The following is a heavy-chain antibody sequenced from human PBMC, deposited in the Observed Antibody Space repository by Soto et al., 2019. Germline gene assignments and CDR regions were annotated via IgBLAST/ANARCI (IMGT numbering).Heavy chain of an antibody. D-gene: IGHD6-13*01. CDR2: ISSTGSTI. J-gene: IGHJ4*02. CDR1: GFTFSGYE. V-gene: IGHV3-48*03. Sequence: PGGSLRLSCAASGFTFSGYEMNWVRQAPGKGLEWVSYISSTGSTIYYADSVKGRFTISRDNAKNSLFLLMNSLRAEDTAVYYCARDASHSSQFDYWGQGTLVTVSS. CDR3: ARDASHSSQFDY.